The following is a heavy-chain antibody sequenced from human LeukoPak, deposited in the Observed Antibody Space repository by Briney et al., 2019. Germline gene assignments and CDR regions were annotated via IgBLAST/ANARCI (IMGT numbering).Heavy chain of an antibody. J-gene: IGHJ4*02. CDR3: ARDLVGCSGGSCLYLFDY. V-gene: IGHV1-2*02. D-gene: IGHD2-15*01. CDR2: INPNSGGT. Sequence: GASVKVSCKASGYTFTGYYMHWVRQAPGQGLEWMGWINPNSGGTNYAQKFQGRVTMTRDTSISTAYMELSRLRSDDTAVYYCARDLVGCSGGSCLYLFDYWGQGTLVTVSS. CDR1: GYTFTGYY.